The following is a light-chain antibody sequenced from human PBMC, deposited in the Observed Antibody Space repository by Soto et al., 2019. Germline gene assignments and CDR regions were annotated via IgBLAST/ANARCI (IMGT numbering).Light chain of an antibody. CDR2: DAS. V-gene: IGKV1-5*01. Sequence: DIQMTQSPSTLSASVGDRVTITCRASQSISVWLAWYQQKPGKAPKLLIYDASTLQSGVPSRFSGSGSGKEFPLTISSLQPDDFATYYCQEYQSATFGQGTKLEIE. J-gene: IGKJ2*01. CDR1: QSISVW. CDR3: QEYQSAT.